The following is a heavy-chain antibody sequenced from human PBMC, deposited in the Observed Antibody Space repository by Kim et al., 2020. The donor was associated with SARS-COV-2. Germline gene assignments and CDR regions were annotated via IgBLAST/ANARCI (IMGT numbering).Heavy chain of an antibody. CDR3: ARERGAMIIVVTDYYGMDV. Sequence: GGSLRLSCAASGFTFSSYAMHWVRQAPGKGLEWVAVIWYDGSNKYYADSVKGRFTISRDNSKNTLYLQMNSLRAEETAVYYCARERGAMIIVVTDYYGMDVWGQGTTVTVSS. D-gene: IGHD3-22*01. V-gene: IGHV3-33*01. CDR2: IWYDGSNK. J-gene: IGHJ6*02. CDR1: GFTFSSYA.